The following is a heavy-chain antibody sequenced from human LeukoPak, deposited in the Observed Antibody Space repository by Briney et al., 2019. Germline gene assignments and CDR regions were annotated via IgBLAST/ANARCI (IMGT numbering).Heavy chain of an antibody. J-gene: IGHJ3*02. Sequence: GASVKVSCKASGYTLTDYYMHWVRQAPGQGLEGMGWINPNSGATKSAQKFQGRVTMTRDTSISTAYMELSRLRSDDTAVYYCARVWGHGTLDAFDIWGQGTMVTVSS. CDR3: ARVWGHGTLDAFDI. V-gene: IGHV1-2*02. CDR1: GYTLTDYY. CDR2: INPNSGAT. D-gene: IGHD1-14*01.